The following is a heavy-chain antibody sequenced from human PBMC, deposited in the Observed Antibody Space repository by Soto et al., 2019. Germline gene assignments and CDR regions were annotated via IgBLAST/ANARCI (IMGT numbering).Heavy chain of an antibody. D-gene: IGHD2-2*01. Sequence: GGSLRLSCPASGFTVSSNYMSWVRQAPRKGLEWVSIIYSGGSTYYADSVKGRFTISRDNSKNTLYLQMNSLRAEDTAGYYCARDPRSTMYACDICRQGRRVTISS. CDR1: GFTVSSNY. J-gene: IGHJ3*02. V-gene: IGHV3-66*01. CDR2: IYSGGST. CDR3: ARDPRSTMYACDI.